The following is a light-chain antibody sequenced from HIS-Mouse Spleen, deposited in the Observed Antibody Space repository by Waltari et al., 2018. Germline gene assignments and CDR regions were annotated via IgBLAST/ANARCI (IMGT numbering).Light chain of an antibody. J-gene: IGLJ2*01. Sequence: QPVLTQPPSSSASPGESARLTCTLPTDINVGSSHIYWYHQQPGSPPRYLLYYYSDSDKGQGSGVPSRFSGSKDASANTGILLISGLQSEDEADYYCMIWPSNASGVFGGGTKLTVL. CDR1: TDINVGSSH. CDR2: YYSDSDK. CDR3: MIWPSNASGV. V-gene: IGLV5-37*01.